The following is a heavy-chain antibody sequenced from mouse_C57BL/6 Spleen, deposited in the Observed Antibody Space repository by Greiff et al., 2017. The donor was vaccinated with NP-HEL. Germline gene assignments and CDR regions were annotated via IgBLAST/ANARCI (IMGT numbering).Heavy chain of an antibody. V-gene: IGHV1-15*01. CDR3: TNPYGC. CDR1: GYTFTDYE. CDR2: IDPETGGT. Sequence: VKLQESGAELVRPGASVTLSCKASGYTFTDYEMHWVKQTPVHGLEWIGAIDPETGGTAYNQKFKGKAILTADKSSSTAYMELRSLTSEDAAVYYCTNPYGCWGQGTLVTVSA. J-gene: IGHJ3*02.